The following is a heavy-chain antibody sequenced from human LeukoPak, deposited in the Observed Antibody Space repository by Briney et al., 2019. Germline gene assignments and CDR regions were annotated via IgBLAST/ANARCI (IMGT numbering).Heavy chain of an antibody. V-gene: IGHV7-4-1*02. Sequence: GASVKVSCKASGYMCTSYAMNWVRQAPGQGLELMGWINTNTGNPTYAQGFTGRFVFSLDTSVSTAYLQISSLKAEDTAVYYCARDLRGDAFDIWGQGTMVTVSS. D-gene: IGHD5/OR15-5a*01. CDR3: ARDLRGDAFDI. J-gene: IGHJ3*02. CDR1: GYMCTSYA. CDR2: INTNTGNP.